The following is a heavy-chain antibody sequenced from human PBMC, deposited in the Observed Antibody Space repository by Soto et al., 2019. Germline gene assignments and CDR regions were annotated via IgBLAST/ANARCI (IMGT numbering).Heavy chain of an antibody. V-gene: IGHV3-21*01. CDR1: GFTFRTYN. D-gene: IGHD6-6*01. CDR2: ISAGSSNI. CDR3: ARQYPSSSRHFDH. J-gene: IGHJ4*02. Sequence: EVELVESGGGLVKPGGSLKLSCAASGFTFRTYNMIWVRQAPGKGLEWVSSISAGSSNIYYAPSVKGRFTISRDNAKNLLYLQINSLRAEDTAVYYGARQYPSSSRHFDHWGQGTLVIVSS.